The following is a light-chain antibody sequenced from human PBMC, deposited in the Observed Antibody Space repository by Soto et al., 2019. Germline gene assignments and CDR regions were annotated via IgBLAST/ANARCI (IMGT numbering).Light chain of an antibody. J-gene: IGKJ2*01. CDR2: AAS. Sequence: DIQMPQYPSSLSASVGDRVTITCRASQSISSYLTWYQQKPGKAPKLLIYAASSLQSGVPSRFSGSGSGTDFTLTISSLQPEDGATYYCQQSYSTPYTFGQGTKLEIK. CDR1: QSISSY. CDR3: QQSYSTPYT. V-gene: IGKV1-39*01.